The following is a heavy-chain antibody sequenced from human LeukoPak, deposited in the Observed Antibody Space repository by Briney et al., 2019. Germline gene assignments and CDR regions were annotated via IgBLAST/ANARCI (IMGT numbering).Heavy chain of an antibody. CDR1: GGSISSSSYY. J-gene: IGHJ1*01. CDR2: IYYSGST. CDR3: ARGPYSVLGYSSGWYHENRKGLYFQH. Sequence: PSETLSLTCTVSGGSISSSSYYWGWIRQPPGKGLEWIGSIYYSGSTYYNPSLKSRVTISVDTSKNQFSLKLSSVTAADTAVYYCARGPYSVLGYSSGWYHENRKGLYFQHWGQGTLVTVSS. V-gene: IGHV4-39*01. D-gene: IGHD6-19*01.